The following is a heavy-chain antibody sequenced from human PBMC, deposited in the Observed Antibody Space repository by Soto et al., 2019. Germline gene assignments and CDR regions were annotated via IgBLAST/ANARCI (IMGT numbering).Heavy chain of an antibody. CDR1: RYGLAGRS. J-gene: IGHJ6*02. D-gene: IGHD3-16*01. V-gene: IGHV1-2*04. Sequence: ASAKVSCKDSRYGLAGRSLRSVRQAHKKGLEWMGWINPNSGGTNYAQKFQGWVTMTRDTSISTAYMELSRLRSDDTAVYYCARTKGAYYYYGMDVWGQGTTVTVSS. CDR3: ARTKGAYYYYGMDV. CDR2: INPNSGGT.